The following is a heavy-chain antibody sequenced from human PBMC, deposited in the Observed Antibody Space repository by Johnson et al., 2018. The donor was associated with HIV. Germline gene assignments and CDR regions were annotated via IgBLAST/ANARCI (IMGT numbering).Heavy chain of an antibody. V-gene: IGHV3-74*01. CDR3: ARVPVVIGGLHDAFDI. D-gene: IGHD3-22*01. J-gene: IGHJ3*02. CDR1: GFTFSSYW. Sequence: VQLVESGGGLVQPGGSLRLSCAASGFTFSSYWMHWVRQAPGKGLVWVSRINSDGSSTTYADSVKGRFTISRDNAKNILYLQMTSLRAEDTAVYYCARVPVVIGGLHDAFDIWGPGTMVTVSS. CDR2: INSDGSST.